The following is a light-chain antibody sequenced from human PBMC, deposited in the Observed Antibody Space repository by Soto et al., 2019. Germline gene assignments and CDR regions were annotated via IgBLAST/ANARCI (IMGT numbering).Light chain of an antibody. CDR2: AAS. CDR1: QSISSW. Sequence: DIQMTQSPSTLSASVGDRVTITCRASQSISSWLAWYQQKPGTAPKLLIYAASSLQSGVPSRFSGSGSGTEFTLTISSLQAEDVAVYYCQQYNNWPTFGQGTRLEIK. V-gene: IGKV1-5*01. CDR3: QQYNNWPT. J-gene: IGKJ5*01.